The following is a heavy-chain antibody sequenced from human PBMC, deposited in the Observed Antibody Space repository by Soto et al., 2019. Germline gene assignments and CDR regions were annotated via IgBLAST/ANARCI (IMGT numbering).Heavy chain of an antibody. CDR2: ISYDGSSR. V-gene: IGHV3-30*18. D-gene: IGHD6-6*01. J-gene: IGHJ4*02. Sequence: PGGSLRLSCAASGFTFSSYGMHWVRQAPGKGLEWVAVISYDGSSRDYADSEKGRFTISRDNAKNTLYLQMNSLRAEDTALYYCANIAPRPAFDYWGQGTLVTVSS. CDR1: GFTFSSYG. CDR3: ANIAPRPAFDY.